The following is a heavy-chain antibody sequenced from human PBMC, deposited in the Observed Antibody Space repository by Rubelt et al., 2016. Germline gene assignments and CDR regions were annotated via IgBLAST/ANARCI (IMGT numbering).Heavy chain of an antibody. CDR3: ARGVSTYLAVAGANDAFDI. D-gene: IGHD6-19*01. CDR2: INHSGST. V-gene: IGHV4-59*12. CDR1: GGSISSYY. J-gene: IGHJ3*02. Sequence: QLQLQESGPGLVKPSETLSLTCTVSGGSISSYYWSWIRQPPGKGLEWIGEINHSGSTNNNPALKSGVTISGDTSKNQCSRKLSSVTAADTAVYYCARGVSTYLAVAGANDAFDIWGQGTMVTVSS.